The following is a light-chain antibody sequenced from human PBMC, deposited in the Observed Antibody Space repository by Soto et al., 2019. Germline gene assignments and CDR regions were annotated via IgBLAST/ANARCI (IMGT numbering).Light chain of an antibody. CDR2: DNN. Sequence: QSVLTQPPSVSAAPGQKVTISCSGSTSNIGNNYVSWYQQFPGTAPKLLIYDNNKRPSGIPDRFSGSKSGTSATLDITGLQTGDEADYYCETWDSSLSVVVFGGGTKLTVL. CDR3: ETWDSSLSVVV. CDR1: TSNIGNNY. V-gene: IGLV1-51*01. J-gene: IGLJ2*01.